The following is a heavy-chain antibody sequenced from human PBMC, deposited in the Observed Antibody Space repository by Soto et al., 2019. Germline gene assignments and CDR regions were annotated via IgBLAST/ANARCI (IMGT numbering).Heavy chain of an antibody. CDR1: GFTFSSYG. CDR3: AKSTVLRGGFDY. CDR2: ISYDGSNK. D-gene: IGHD4-17*01. Sequence: QVQLVESGGGVVQPGRSLRLSCAASGFTFSSYGMHWVRQAPGKGLEWVAVISYDGSNKYYADSVKGRFTISRDNSKNTLYLQMNSLRAEDTAVYYCAKSTVLRGGFDYWAREPWSPSPQ. J-gene: IGHJ4*02. V-gene: IGHV3-30*18.